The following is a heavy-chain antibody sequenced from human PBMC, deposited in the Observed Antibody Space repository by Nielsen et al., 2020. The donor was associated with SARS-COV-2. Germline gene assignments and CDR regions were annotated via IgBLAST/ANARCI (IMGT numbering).Heavy chain of an antibody. J-gene: IGHJ5*02. D-gene: IGHD6-6*01. CDR1: GYTFTSYG. CDR2: IIPIFGTA. Sequence: SVMVSCKASGYTFTSYGISWVRQAPGQGLEWMGGIIPIFGTANYAQKFQGRVTITADESTSTAYMELSSLRSEDTAVYYCARESVIAAQFDPWGQGTLVTVSS. V-gene: IGHV1-69*13. CDR3: ARESVIAAQFDP.